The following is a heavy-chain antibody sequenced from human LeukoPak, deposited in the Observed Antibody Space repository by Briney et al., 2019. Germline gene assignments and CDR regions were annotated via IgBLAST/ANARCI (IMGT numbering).Heavy chain of an antibody. J-gene: IGHJ3*02. CDR2: INHSGST. CDR3: AGAPPYYDSSGSRHPDAFDI. CDR1: GGSFSGYY. Sequence: SETLSLTCAVYGGSFSGYYWSWIRQPPGKGLEWIGEINHSGSTNYNPSLKSRVTISVDTSKNQFSLKLSSVTAADTAVYYCAGAPPYYDSSGSRHPDAFDIWGQGTMVTVSS. D-gene: IGHD3-22*01. V-gene: IGHV4-34*01.